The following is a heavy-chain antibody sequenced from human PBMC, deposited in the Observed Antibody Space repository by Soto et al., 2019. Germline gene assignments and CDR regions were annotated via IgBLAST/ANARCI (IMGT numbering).Heavy chain of an antibody. CDR2: IIPIFGTA. V-gene: IGHV1-69*06. CDR3: ARDNYYGSGSYPYYYGMDV. CDR1: GGTFSSYA. Sequence: QVQLVQSGAEVKKPGSSVKVSCKASGGTFSSYAISWVRQAPGQGLEWMGGIIPIFGTANYAQKFQGRVMITADKSTSTAYMELSSLRSEDTAVYYCARDNYYGSGSYPYYYGMDVWGQGTTVTVSS. J-gene: IGHJ6*02. D-gene: IGHD3-10*01.